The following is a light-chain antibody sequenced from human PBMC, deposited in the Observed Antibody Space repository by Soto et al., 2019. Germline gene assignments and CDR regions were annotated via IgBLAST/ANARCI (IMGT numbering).Light chain of an antibody. V-gene: IGKV3-20*01. Sequence: EIVLTQSPGTLSFSPGESASLSCRASQSVSSNYITWYQQNTGQAPRSLIFGASSRATGIPDRLSGSGSGTKLTLTIASLQPDDFATYYCQQYETFSGTXGPGTKVDIK. J-gene: IGKJ1*01. CDR2: GAS. CDR3: QQYETFSGT. CDR1: QSVSSNY.